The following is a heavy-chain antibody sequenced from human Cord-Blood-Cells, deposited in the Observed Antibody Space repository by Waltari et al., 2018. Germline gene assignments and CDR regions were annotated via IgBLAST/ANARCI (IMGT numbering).Heavy chain of an antibody. Sequence: QVQLQQWGAGLLKPSETLSLTCAVYGGSFSGYYWSWIRQPPGKGLEWSGEINHSGTTNDNPSLKSRVTISLDTSKNQFSLKLSSVTAADTAVYYCARGGIVVVPAAIYTFDYWGQGTLVTVSS. J-gene: IGHJ4*02. CDR3: ARGGIVVVPAAIYTFDY. CDR2: INHSGTT. CDR1: GGSFSGYY. V-gene: IGHV4-34*01. D-gene: IGHD2-2*01.